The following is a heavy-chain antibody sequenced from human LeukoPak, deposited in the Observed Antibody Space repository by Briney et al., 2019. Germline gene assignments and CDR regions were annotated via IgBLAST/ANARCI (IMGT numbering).Heavy chain of an antibody. CDR1: GASFNTYY. V-gene: IGHV4-34*01. J-gene: IGHJ5*01. CDR3: ARGPVALPNDRLSLFFDF. Sequence: SETLSLTCAVYGASFNTYYWTWVRQSPDKGLEWIGEVKHDGDTNVNPSLRSRVVMSVDASKNQFSLKMTSVTAADTAIYFCARGPVALPNDRLSLFFDFWGQGTLVTVSS. D-gene: IGHD2-8*01. CDR2: VKHDGDT.